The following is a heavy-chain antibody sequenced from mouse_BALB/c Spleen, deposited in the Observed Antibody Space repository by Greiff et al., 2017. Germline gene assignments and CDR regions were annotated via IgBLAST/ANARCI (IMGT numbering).Heavy chain of an antibody. CDR3: VREDYYGSSYYAMDY. D-gene: IGHD1-1*01. CDR2: IWTGGGT. Sequence: VQRVESGPGLVAPSQSLSITCTVSGFSLTSYDISWIRQPPGKGLEWLGVIWTGGGTNYNSAFMSRMSISKDNSKSQVFLKMNSLQTDDTARYYSVREDYYGSSYYAMDYWGQGTSVTVSS. J-gene: IGHJ4*01. V-gene: IGHV2-9-2*01. CDR1: GFSLTSYD.